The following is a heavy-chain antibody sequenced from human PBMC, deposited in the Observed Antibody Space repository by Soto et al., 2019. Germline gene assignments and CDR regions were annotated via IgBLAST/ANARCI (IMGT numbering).Heavy chain of an antibody. CDR1: GGSISSGGYS. J-gene: IGHJ5*02. Sequence: PSETLSLTCAVSGGSISSGGYSWSWIRQPPGKGLEWIGYIYHSGSTYYNPSLKSRVTISVDRSKNQFSLKLSSVTAADTAVYYCARAISRSVRIVLAKLWFDPWGQGTLVTSPQ. V-gene: IGHV4-30-2*01. CDR2: IYHSGST. CDR3: ARAISRSVRIVLAKLWFDP. D-gene: IGHD3-10*01.